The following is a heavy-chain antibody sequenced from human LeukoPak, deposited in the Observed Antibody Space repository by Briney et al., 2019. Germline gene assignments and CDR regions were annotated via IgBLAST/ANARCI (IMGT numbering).Heavy chain of an antibody. D-gene: IGHD2-2*02. V-gene: IGHV4-39*01. CDR2: IHYSGSS. CDR1: GGSLSSSSYY. Sequence: SETLSLTCTVSGGSLSSSSYYWGWIRQPPGTGLEWIGSIHYSGSSYYNPSLKSRVTISVDTSKNQFSLKLSSVTAADTAVYYCARRQYCGSTTCYNETYYFDYWGQGTLVTVSS. CDR3: ARRQYCGSTTCYNETYYFDY. J-gene: IGHJ4*02.